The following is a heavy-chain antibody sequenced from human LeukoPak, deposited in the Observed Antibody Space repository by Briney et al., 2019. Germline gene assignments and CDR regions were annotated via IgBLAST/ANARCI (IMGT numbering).Heavy chain of an antibody. CDR3: ANRPDRSYYDRTGYYYFDY. V-gene: IGHV3-23*01. CDR2: IGGLGGST. D-gene: IGHD3-22*01. J-gene: IGHJ4*02. Sequence: GGSLRLSCAASGFTFSSYAMSWVRKAPGKGLEWVSSIGGLGGSTFYAVSVKGRFTISRDNSKNTLYLQMNSLRAEDTAVYYCANRPDRSYYDRTGYYYFDYWGQGTLVTVSS. CDR1: GFTFSSYA.